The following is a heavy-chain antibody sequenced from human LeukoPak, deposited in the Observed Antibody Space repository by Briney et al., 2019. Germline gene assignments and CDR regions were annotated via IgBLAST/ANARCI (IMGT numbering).Heavy chain of an antibody. CDR2: ITSDGSNT. V-gene: IGHV3-74*01. D-gene: IGHD4-17*01. Sequence: GGSLRLSCAASGITFSSYWMHWVRQAPGKGLVWVSRITSDGSNTNYADSVKGRFTISRDNSKNTLYLQMNSLRAEDTAVYYCAKDYGDYAGWFDPWGQGTLVTVSS. J-gene: IGHJ5*02. CDR3: AKDYGDYAGWFDP. CDR1: GITFSSYW.